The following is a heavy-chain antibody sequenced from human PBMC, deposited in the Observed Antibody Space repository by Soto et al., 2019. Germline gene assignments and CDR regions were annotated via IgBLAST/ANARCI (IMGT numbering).Heavy chain of an antibody. J-gene: IGHJ4*02. V-gene: IGHV1-18*01. CDR3: ARDPPPPDY. CDR1: GYTFASYA. CDR2: ISAYNGNT. Sequence: QVKLVQSGAEVKKPGASVKVSCTASGYTFASYAISWMRQAPGQGLEWMGWISAYNGNTNYAQKLQGRVTMTTDTSTSTAYMELRSLRSVDTAVFYCARDPPPPDYWCQGTLVTVSS.